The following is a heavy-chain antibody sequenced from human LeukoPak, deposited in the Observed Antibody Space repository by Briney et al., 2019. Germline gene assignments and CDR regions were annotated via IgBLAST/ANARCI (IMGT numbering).Heavy chain of an antibody. CDR3: AKTAVTGKVAGSDC. CDR2: ISDSGGTT. J-gene: IGHJ4*02. Sequence: GGSLRLSCAASGFTFSSYAMSWVHQAPGKGLEWVSSISDSGGTTYYADSGKGRFSISRDNSKNTLYLQMSSLRADDTAVYYCAKTAVTGKVAGSDCWGQGTLVTVSS. V-gene: IGHV3-23*01. CDR1: GFTFSSYA. D-gene: IGHD6-19*01.